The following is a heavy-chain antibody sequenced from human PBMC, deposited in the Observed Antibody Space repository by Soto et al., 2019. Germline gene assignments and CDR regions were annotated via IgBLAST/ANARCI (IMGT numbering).Heavy chain of an antibody. CDR1: GYTFSSYH. CDR2: INPFYGET. J-gene: IGHJ5*02. Sequence: ASVKVSCKASGYTFSSYHMHWVRQAPGQGLEWMGVINPFYGETRYAQKFQGRVTMTRDTSTSTVYMELSSLRSEDTAVYYCARARGISFGYNYFDNWGQGTLVTVS. D-gene: IGHD5-18*01. V-gene: IGHV1-46*01. CDR3: ARARGISFGYNYFDN.